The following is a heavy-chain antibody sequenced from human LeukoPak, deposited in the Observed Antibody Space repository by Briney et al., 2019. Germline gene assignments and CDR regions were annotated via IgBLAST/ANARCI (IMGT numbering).Heavy chain of an antibody. J-gene: IGHJ3*02. V-gene: IGHV1-24*01. Sequence: GASVTVSCKVSGYTLTEFSMHWVRQAPGKGLEWMGGFDPEDGETIYAQKFQGRVTMTEDTSTDTAYMELGSLRSEDTAVYYCATGSQYYYDSSGYYNAFDIWGQGTMVTVSS. CDR2: FDPEDGET. D-gene: IGHD3-22*01. CDR1: GYTLTEFS. CDR3: ATGSQYYYDSSGYYNAFDI.